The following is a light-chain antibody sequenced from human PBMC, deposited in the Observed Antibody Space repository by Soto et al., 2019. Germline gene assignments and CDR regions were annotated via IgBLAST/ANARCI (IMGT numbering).Light chain of an antibody. V-gene: IGKV3-15*01. J-gene: IGKJ5*01. CDR1: QSVSSSH. CDR2: GAS. Sequence: EIVLTQSPGTLSLSPGERATLSCRASQSVSSSHLAWYQQKPGQAPRLLIYGASTRAIDIPARFSGSGSETEFTLTISSLQSEDFAVYYCQQYNNWPRTFGQGTRLEI. CDR3: QQYNNWPRT.